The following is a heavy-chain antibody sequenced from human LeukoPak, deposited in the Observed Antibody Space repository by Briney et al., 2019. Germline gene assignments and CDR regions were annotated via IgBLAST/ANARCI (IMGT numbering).Heavy chain of an antibody. CDR3: AKDQLSYCGGDCYSAP. J-gene: IGHJ5*02. D-gene: IGHD2-21*02. CDR2: ISDDVNNK. Sequence: GGSLRLSCAASGFTFSNYGMHWVGQAPGKGVEGGAVISDDVNNKYYADSVKGRFTISRVNSNNTLYLQLIRLYDHPTAVYSYAKDQLSYCGGDCYSAPWGQGTLVTVSS. CDR1: GFTFSNYG. V-gene: IGHV3-30*18.